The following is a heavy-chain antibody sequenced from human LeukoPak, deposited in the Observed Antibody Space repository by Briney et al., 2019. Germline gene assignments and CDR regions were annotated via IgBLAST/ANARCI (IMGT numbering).Heavy chain of an antibody. D-gene: IGHD3-22*01. Sequence: SETLSLTCTVSGGSISSYYWSWIRQPPGKGLEWIGYIYYSGSTNYNPSLKSRVTISVDTSKNQFSLKLSSVTAADTAVYYCARASHYYDSSGYYNEEFDYWGQGTLVTVSS. CDR3: ARASHYYDSSGYYNEEFDY. V-gene: IGHV4-59*12. J-gene: IGHJ4*02. CDR1: GGSISSYY. CDR2: IYYSGST.